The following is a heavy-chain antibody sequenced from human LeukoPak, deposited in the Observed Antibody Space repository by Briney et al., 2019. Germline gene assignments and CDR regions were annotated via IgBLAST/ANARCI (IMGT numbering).Heavy chain of an antibody. D-gene: IGHD5-18*01. CDR3: ARVTHTELSTWFDP. Sequence: VKVSCKASGYTFTGYYMHWVRQAPGQGLEWMGWINPNSGGTNYAQKFQGRVTMTRDTSISTAYMELSRLRSDDTAVYYCARVTHTELSTWFDPWGQGTLVTVSS. CDR2: INPNSGGT. CDR1: GYTFTGYY. V-gene: IGHV1-2*02. J-gene: IGHJ5*02.